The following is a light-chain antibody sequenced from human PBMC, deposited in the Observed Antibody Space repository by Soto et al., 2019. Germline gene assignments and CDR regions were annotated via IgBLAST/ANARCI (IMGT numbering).Light chain of an antibody. J-gene: IGKJ4*01. CDR1: QSVSSY. CDR3: QQSYITPLT. Sequence: IVMKLSPATLSVTPGERATLSCRASQSVSSYLAWYQQKPGQAPRLLIYDASNRATGIPARFSGSGSGTDFTLTISSLQPEDFAPYYCQQSYITPLTFGGGGKVDIK. CDR2: DAS. V-gene: IGKV3-11*01.